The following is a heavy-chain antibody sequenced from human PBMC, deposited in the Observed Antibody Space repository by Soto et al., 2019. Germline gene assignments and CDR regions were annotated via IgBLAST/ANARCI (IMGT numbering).Heavy chain of an antibody. CDR3: AHSFHDSSSYYYYFDY. D-gene: IGHD3-22*01. Sequence: QITLKESGPPLVKPTQTLTLTCTFSGISFSTNGVGVGWIRQPPGKALEWLALIYWDDDKRYSPSLKSRRTITKDTSKNQVVLTMTNMHPVDTATYYCAHSFHDSSSYYYYFDYWGQGTLVTVSS. CDR1: GISFSTNGVG. CDR2: IYWDDDK. V-gene: IGHV2-5*02. J-gene: IGHJ4*02.